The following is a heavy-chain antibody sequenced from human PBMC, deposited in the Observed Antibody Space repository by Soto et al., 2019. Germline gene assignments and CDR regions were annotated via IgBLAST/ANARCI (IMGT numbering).Heavy chain of an antibody. CDR1: GDTFSFYT. J-gene: IGHJ4*02. V-gene: IGHV1-69*02. CDR2: VNPIVRMS. D-gene: IGHD3-10*01. Sequence: QVQLVQSGAEVRKPGSSVKVSCKASGDTFSFYTINWVRQAPGLGLEWMGRVNPIVRMSNYAQKFQGRVTITAGKSTNTAYMQLSSLRSEDTAIYYCAASYGSGYRAFDYWGQGALVTVSS. CDR3: AASYGSGYRAFDY.